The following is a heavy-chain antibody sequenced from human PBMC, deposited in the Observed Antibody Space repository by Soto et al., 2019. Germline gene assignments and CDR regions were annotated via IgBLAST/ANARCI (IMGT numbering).Heavy chain of an antibody. D-gene: IGHD2-15*01. V-gene: IGHV4-59*01. CDR1: GGSISSYY. CDR3: ARAGYCSGGSCHHWFDP. CDR2: IYYSGST. J-gene: IGHJ5*02. Sequence: QVQLQESGPGLVKPSETLSLTCTVSGGSISSYYWSWIRQPPGKGLEWIGYIYYSGSTNYNPSLKSRVTISVATSKNQFSLKLSSVTAADTAVYYCARAGYCSGGSCHHWFDPWGQGTLVTVSS.